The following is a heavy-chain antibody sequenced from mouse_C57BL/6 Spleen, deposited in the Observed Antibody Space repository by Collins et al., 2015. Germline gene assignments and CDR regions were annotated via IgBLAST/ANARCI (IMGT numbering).Heavy chain of an antibody. CDR2: IYPGDGDT. CDR1: GYAFSSYW. J-gene: IGHJ3*01. CDR3: ARSGTPWFAY. V-gene: IGHV1-80*01. Sequence: QQSGAELVKPGASVKISRKASGYAFSSYWMNWVKQRPGKGLEWIGQIYPGDGDTNYNGKFKGKATLTADKSSSTAYMQLSSLTSEDSAVYFCARSGTPWFAYWGQGTLVTVSA. D-gene: IGHD2-14*01.